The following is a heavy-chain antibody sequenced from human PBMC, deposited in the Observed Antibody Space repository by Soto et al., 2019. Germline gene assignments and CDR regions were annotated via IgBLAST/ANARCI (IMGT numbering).Heavy chain of an antibody. CDR1: GFTFSSYA. V-gene: IGHV3-30*14. Sequence: QVQLVESGGGVVQPGRSLRLSCAASGFTFSSYAMHWVRQAPGKGLEWVAVISYDGSNKYYADSVKGRFTISRDNSKNALEFPMKSLRGEGTVVYYCARDHVVVAATFRASYYGMDVWGQGTTVTVSS. D-gene: IGHD2-15*01. CDR2: ISYDGSNK. J-gene: IGHJ6*02. CDR3: ARDHVVVAATFRASYYGMDV.